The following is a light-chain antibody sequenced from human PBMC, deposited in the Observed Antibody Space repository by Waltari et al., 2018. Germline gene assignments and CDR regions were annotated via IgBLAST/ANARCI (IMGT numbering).Light chain of an antibody. CDR1: QSISSW. CDR3: QQYSTYSRT. J-gene: IGKJ1*01. Sequence: DIQMTQSPSTLSASVGDRVPITCRASQSISSWLAWYQQKPGKAPKLLIYKASSLESGVPLRFSGSGSGTEFTLTISSLQPDDLATYHCQQYSTYSRTFGQGTKVEVK. CDR2: KAS. V-gene: IGKV1-5*03.